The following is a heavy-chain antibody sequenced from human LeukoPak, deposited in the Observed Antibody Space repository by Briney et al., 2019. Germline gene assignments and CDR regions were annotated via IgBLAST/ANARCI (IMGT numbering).Heavy chain of an antibody. CDR2: ISGSGGST. Sequence: GGSLRLSCAASGFTFSSYAMSWVRQAPGKGLECVSAISGSGGSTYYADSVKGRFTISRDNSKNTLYLQMNSLRAEDTAVYYCAKATSYYDSSGYQDYWGQGTLVTVSS. CDR1: GFTFSSYA. J-gene: IGHJ4*02. D-gene: IGHD3-22*01. CDR3: AKATSYYDSSGYQDY. V-gene: IGHV3-23*01.